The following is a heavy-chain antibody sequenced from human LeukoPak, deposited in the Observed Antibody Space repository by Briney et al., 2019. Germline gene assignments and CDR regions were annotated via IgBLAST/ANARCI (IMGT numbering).Heavy chain of an antibody. J-gene: IGHJ4*02. CDR1: GDSISSYY. CDR3: ARWNRMIDY. CDR2: ISYTGST. V-gene: IGHV4-59*01. Sequence: PSETLSLTCTVSGDSISSYYWSWIRQPPGKGLEWIGYISYTGSTNYNPSLKSRVTISVDTSKNQFSLKLSSVTAADTAVYYCARWNRMIDYWGQGTLVTVSS. D-gene: IGHD1-1*01.